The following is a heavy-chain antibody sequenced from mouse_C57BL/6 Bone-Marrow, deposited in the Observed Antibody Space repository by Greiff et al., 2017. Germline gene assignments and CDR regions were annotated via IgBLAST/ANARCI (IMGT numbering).Heavy chain of an antibody. CDR3: TRGHWDEGDY. D-gene: IGHD4-1*01. J-gene: IGHJ2*01. CDR2: IDPETGGT. V-gene: IGHV1-15*01. CDR1: GYTFTDYE. Sequence: VKLQESGAELVRPGASVTLSCKASGYTFTDYEMHWVKQTPVHGLEWIGAIDPETGGTAYNQKFKGKAILTADKSSSTAYLELRSLTSEDSAVXYCTRGHWDEGDYWGQGTTLTVSS.